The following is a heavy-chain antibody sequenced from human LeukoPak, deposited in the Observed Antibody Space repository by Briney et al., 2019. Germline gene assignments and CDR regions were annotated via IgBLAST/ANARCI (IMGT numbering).Heavy chain of an antibody. J-gene: IGHJ6*03. D-gene: IGHD1-14*01. CDR1: GGNFRNFA. V-gene: IGHV1-69*13. CDR3: ARQGNQLMYYFYYLDV. CDR2: ISPIFNRP. Sequence: SVEVFCRASGGNFRNFAISWVRQAPGEGLECMGGISPIFNRPHYAPKFEGRVTITADESTSTAYMELGGVRSDDTAVYFCARQGNQLMYYFYYLDVWGNGTTVTVSS.